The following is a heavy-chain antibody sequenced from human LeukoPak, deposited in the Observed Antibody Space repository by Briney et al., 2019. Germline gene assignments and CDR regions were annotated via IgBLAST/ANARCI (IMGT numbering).Heavy chain of an antibody. J-gene: IGHJ4*02. CDR3: ASAGGITIFGVVIIPDFDY. CDR1: GYTFTGYY. Sequence: ASVKVSCEASGYTFTGYYMHWVRQAPGQGLEWMGRINPNSGGTNYAQKFQGRVTMTRDTSISTAYMELSRLRSDDTAVYYCASAGGITIFGVVIIPDFDYWGQGTLVTVSS. CDR2: INPNSGGT. D-gene: IGHD3-3*01. V-gene: IGHV1-2*06.